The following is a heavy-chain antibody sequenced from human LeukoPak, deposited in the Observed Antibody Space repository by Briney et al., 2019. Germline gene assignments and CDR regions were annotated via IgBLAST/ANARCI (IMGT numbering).Heavy chain of an antibody. J-gene: IGHJ4*02. V-gene: IGHV3-30*02. Sequence: PGGSLRLSCAGSGFTFSTYGLTWVRQAPGKGLEWVALMQRDGAGKYFADSVRGRFTISRDMSRNTFYLQMSSLTAEDTAVYYCARDLNWAFDYWGQGTLVTVSS. CDR2: MQRDGAGK. D-gene: IGHD7-27*01. CDR1: GFTFSTYG. CDR3: ARDLNWAFDY.